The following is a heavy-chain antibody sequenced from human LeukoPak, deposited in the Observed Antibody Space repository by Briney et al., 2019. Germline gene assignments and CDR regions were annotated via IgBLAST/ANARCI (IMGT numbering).Heavy chain of an antibody. CDR1: GFTFATYS. J-gene: IGHJ3*01. D-gene: IGHD6-19*01. CDR2: IFGSASKI. CDR3: VKDRVPDSGWSFDV. V-gene: IGHV3-23*01. Sequence: HTGGSLRLSCTTSGFTFATYSMSWVRQAPGRGLEGVASIFGSASKIYHADSVKGRFTVSRDNSKNTLYLQMNGLRVEDTALYYCVKDRVPDSGWSFDVWGRGTMVTVSA.